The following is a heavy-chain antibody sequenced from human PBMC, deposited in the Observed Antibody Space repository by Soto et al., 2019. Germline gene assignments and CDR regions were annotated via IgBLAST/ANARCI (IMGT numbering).Heavy chain of an antibody. J-gene: IGHJ4*02. D-gene: IGHD5-12*01. Sequence: SVKVSCKASGYTFTSYGISWVRQAPGQGLEWMGWISAYNGNTNYAQKLQGRVTMTTDTSTSTAYMELRSLRSDDTAVYYCARDPCSMVATPIDYWGQGTLVTVSS. CDR3: ARDPCSMVATPIDY. CDR1: GYTFTSYG. CDR2: ISAYNGNT. V-gene: IGHV1-18*01.